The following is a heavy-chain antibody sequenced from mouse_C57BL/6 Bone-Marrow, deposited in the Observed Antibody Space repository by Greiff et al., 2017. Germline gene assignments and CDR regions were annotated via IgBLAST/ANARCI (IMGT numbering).Heavy chain of an antibody. CDR3: GASPPSTVVGYFDY. J-gene: IGHJ2*01. CDR2: IYPRDGST. Sequence: VQVVESDAELVKPGASVKISCKVSGYTFTDHTIPWMKQRPEQGLEWIGYIYPRDGSTKYNEKFKGKATLTADKSSSTAYMQLNSLTSEDSAVYFCGASPPSTVVGYFDYWGQGTTLTVSS. D-gene: IGHD1-1*01. CDR1: GYTFTDHT. V-gene: IGHV1-78*01.